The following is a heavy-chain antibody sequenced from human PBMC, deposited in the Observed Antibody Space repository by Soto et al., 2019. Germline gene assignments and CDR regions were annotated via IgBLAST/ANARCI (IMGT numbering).Heavy chain of an antibody. D-gene: IGHD4-17*01. J-gene: IGHJ4*02. CDR3: ASFYGDYGFDY. V-gene: IGHV4-59*01. CDR2: IYYSGST. Sequence: PSETLSLTCTVSGGSISSYYWSWIRQPPGKGLEWIGYIYYSGSTNYNPSLKGRVTISVDTSKNQFSLKLSSVTAADTAVYYCASFYGDYGFDYWGQGTLVTVS. CDR1: GGSISSYY.